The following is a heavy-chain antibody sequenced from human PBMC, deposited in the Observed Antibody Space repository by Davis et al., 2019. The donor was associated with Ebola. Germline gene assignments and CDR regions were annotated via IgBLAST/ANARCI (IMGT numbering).Heavy chain of an antibody. CDR1: GYTFTSYG. CDR3: ARCLYGVFPFDY. D-gene: IGHD3-16*01. Sequence: KVSCKASGYTFTSYGISWVRQAPRQGLEWMGIIYPGDSDTRYSPSFQGQVTISADKSISTAYLQWSSLKASDTAMYYCARCLYGVFPFDYWGQGTLVTVSS. J-gene: IGHJ4*02. V-gene: IGHV5-51*01. CDR2: IYPGDSDT.